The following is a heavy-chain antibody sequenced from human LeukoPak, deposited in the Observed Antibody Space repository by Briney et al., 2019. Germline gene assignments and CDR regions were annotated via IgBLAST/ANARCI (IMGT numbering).Heavy chain of an antibody. Sequence: GGSLRLSCAASRFTFSIYAMHWVRQAPGKGLEWVSVITSDGTIKYYADSVKGRFTISRENSNDTLYLEMNSLRVEDTAVYYCARGRGGVGVPFDYWGQGTQVTVSS. V-gene: IGHV3-30-3*01. CDR2: ITSDGTIK. CDR1: RFTFSIYA. CDR3: ARGRGGVGVPFDY. D-gene: IGHD1-26*01. J-gene: IGHJ4*02.